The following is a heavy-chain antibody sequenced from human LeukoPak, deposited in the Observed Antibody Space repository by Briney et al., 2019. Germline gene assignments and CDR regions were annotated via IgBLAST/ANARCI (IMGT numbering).Heavy chain of an antibody. CDR1: GYTFTSYD. D-gene: IGHD1-26*01. CDR3: ARVGVGAWTPDY. J-gene: IGHJ4*02. CDR2: MNPNSGNT. V-gene: IGHV1-8*01. Sequence: ASVKVSCKASGYTFTSYDINWVRQATGQGLEWMGWMNPNSGNTGYAQKFQGRVTMTRNTSISTAYMELSSLRSEDTAVYYCARVGVGAWTPDYWGQGTLVTVSS.